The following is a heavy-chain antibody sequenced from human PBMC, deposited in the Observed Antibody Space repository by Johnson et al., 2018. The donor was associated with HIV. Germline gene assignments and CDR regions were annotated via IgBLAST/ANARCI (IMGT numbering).Heavy chain of an antibody. CDR2: ISRSGSTI. Sequence: QEQLVVSGGGLVKPGRSLRLSCAASGFTFSDYYMSWIRQAPGKVLEWVSYISRSGSTIYYADSVKGRFTISRDNAKNSLFLQMSSLRAEDTAVYYCARVGPRSKGGPVDAFDIWGQGTMVTVSS. D-gene: IGHD3-16*01. J-gene: IGHJ3*02. CDR1: GFTFSDYY. CDR3: ARVGPRSKGGPVDAFDI. V-gene: IGHV3-11*04.